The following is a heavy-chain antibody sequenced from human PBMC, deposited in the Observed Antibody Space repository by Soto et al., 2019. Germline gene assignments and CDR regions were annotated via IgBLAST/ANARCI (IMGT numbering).Heavy chain of an antibody. D-gene: IGHD2-21*02. V-gene: IGHV3-30*18. CDR2: ISYDGSNK. Sequence: LRLSCAASGFTFSSYGMHWVRQAPGKGLEWVAVISYDGSNKYYADSVKGRFTISRDNSKNTLYLQMNSLRAEDTAVYYCAKKVGAYCGGDCYRDYFDYWGQGTLVTVSS. CDR1: GFTFSSYG. J-gene: IGHJ4*02. CDR3: AKKVGAYCGGDCYRDYFDY.